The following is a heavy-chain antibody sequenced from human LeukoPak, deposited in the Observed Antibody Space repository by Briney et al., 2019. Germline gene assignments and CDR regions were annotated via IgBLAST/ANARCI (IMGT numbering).Heavy chain of an antibody. Sequence: GASVKVSCKASGYTFTSYYMHWVRQAPGQGLEWMGIINPSGGSTSYAQKFQGRVTMTRDTSISTAYMELSRLRSDDTAVYYCARAGDFFAFHDDFWFDPWGQGTLVTVSS. CDR3: ARAGDFFAFHDDFWFDP. CDR2: INPSGGST. J-gene: IGHJ5*02. V-gene: IGHV1-46*01. CDR1: GYTFTSYY. D-gene: IGHD3-3*01.